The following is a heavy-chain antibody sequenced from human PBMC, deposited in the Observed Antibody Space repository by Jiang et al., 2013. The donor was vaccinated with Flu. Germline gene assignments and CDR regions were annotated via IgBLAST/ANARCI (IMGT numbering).Heavy chain of an antibody. Sequence: GAEVKKPGASVRISCKASGYTFTNYAVHWVRQAPGQGLEWMGWINADNGDTEYSQKFQGRVTLTRDTSASTAYMELSSLRSEDSAVYFCARDRGGSGDFDYWGQGTLVAVS. CDR2: INADNGDT. D-gene: IGHD3-10*01. V-gene: IGHV1-3*01. J-gene: IGHJ4*02. CDR1: GYTFTNYA. CDR3: ARDRGGSGDFDY.